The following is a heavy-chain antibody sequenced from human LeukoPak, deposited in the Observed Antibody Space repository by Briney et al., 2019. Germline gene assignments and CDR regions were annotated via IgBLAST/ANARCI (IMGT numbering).Heavy chain of an antibody. J-gene: IGHJ6*03. CDR3: ARDTPVGLYDLGGYYYYMDV. CDR1: GGSISSGGYY. Sequence: PSQTLSLTCTVSGGSISSGGYYWSWVRQHPGKGLEWIGYIYYSGSTYYNPSLKSRVTISVDTSKNQFSLKLSSVTAADTAVYYCARDTPVGLYDLGGYYYYMDVWGKGTTVTVSS. CDR2: IYYSGST. D-gene: IGHD3/OR15-3a*01. V-gene: IGHV4-31*03.